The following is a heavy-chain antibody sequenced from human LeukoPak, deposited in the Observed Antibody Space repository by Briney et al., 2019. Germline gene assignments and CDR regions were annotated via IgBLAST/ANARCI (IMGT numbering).Heavy chain of an antibody. CDR2: ISSDCSTI. CDR3: ANTEYQRLGTDY. V-gene: IGHV3-11*04. J-gene: IGHJ4*02. Sequence: GGSLRLSCAASGFTFSDYYMSWLRQAPGKGLEWVSYISSDCSTIYYADSVKGRFTISRDNAKNSLYLQMNSLRTEDTAVYYCANTEYQRLGTDYWGQGTLVTVSS. D-gene: IGHD2-2*01. CDR1: GFTFSDYY.